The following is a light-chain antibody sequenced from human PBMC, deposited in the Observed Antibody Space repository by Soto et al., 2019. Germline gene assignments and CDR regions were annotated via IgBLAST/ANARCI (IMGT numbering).Light chain of an antibody. Sequence: QSALTQPASVSGSPGQSITISCTGSSSDVGGYNYVSWYQQHPGKAPKLMIYEVINRPSGVSSRFSGSKSGNTASLTISGLQAEDEADYYCCSYTSRDTHLVFGGGTKLTVL. CDR3: CSYTSRDTHLV. J-gene: IGLJ3*02. CDR1: SSDVGGYNY. CDR2: EVI. V-gene: IGLV2-14*01.